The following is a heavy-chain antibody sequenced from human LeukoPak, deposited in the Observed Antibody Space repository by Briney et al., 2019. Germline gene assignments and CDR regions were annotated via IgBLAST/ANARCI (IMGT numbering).Heavy chain of an antibody. CDR3: ARRLLRTYYYGMDV. J-gene: IGHJ6*02. Sequence: ASVKVSCKAPGYTFTTYDTNWVRQATGQGLEWMGWMNPNSGNTGYAQKFQGRVTMTRNTSISTAYMELSSLRSEDTAVYYCARRLLRTYYYGMDVWGQGTTVTVSS. CDR2: MNPNSGNT. CDR1: GYTFTTYD. V-gene: IGHV1-8*01. D-gene: IGHD2-15*01.